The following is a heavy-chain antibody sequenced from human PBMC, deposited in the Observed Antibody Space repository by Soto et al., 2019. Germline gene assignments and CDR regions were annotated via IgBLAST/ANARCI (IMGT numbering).Heavy chain of an antibody. J-gene: IGHJ5*02. Sequence: ASVKVSCKASGYTFTGYYMHWVRQAPGQGLEWMGWINPNSGGTNYAQKFQGWVTMTRDTSISTAYMELSRLRSDDTAVYYCARGLRIAARSDWFDPWGQGTLVTVSS. CDR3: ARGLRIAARSDWFDP. CDR2: INPNSGGT. CDR1: GYTFTGYY. D-gene: IGHD6-6*01. V-gene: IGHV1-2*04.